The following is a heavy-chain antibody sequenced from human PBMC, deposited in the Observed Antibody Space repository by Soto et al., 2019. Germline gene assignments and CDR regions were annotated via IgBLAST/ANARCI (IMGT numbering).Heavy chain of an antibody. CDR2: IFPSDSDT. J-gene: IGHJ5*02. CDR3: ARKDKSAYFNSFDP. D-gene: IGHD3-16*01. V-gene: IGHV5-51*01. Sequence: LGESLKISCRTSGYRFTSYWIAWVRQMPGKGLEWMGIIFPSDSDTRYSPSFQGQVTISADRSTSTVFLQWASLKASDTAVYFCARKDKSAYFNSFDPWGQGTLVTVSS. CDR1: GYRFTSYW.